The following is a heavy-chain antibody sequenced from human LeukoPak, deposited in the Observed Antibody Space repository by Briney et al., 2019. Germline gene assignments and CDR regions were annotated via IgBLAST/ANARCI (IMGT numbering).Heavy chain of an antibody. CDR3: ARISHDYELDY. CDR1: GFTFSSYG. CDR2: IWYDGSNK. V-gene: IGHV3-33*01. Sequence: GGSLRLSCAASGFTFSSYGMHWVRQAPGKGLEWVAVIWYDGSNKYYADSVKGRFTISRDNSKNTLYLQMNSLRAEDTAVYYCARISHDYELDYWGQGTLVTVSS. D-gene: IGHD4-17*01. J-gene: IGHJ4*02.